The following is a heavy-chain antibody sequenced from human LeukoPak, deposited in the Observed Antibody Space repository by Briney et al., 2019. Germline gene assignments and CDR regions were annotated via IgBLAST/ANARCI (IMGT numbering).Heavy chain of an antibody. V-gene: IGHV3-53*01. Sequence: PGGSLRLSCAASGFTFSSNYMSWVRQAPGKGLEGVSVIYSGGSTYYSDCVKGRFTISRDNSKNTLYLQMNSLRAEDTAVYYCARDGPYYDFWSGYSTYYYMDVWGKGTTVTVSS. J-gene: IGHJ6*03. D-gene: IGHD3-3*01. CDR1: GFTFSSNY. CDR2: IYSGGST. CDR3: ARDGPYYDFWSGYSTYYYMDV.